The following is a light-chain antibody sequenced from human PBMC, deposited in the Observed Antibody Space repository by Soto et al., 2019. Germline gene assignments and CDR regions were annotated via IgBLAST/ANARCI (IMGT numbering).Light chain of an antibody. CDR2: TTS. CDR3: QQCDSTPQT. V-gene: IGKV1-39*01. Sequence: DIQMTQSPSSLSASVGDRVTITCRASQSINSHLNWYQQKPGKPPKLLIHTTSSLQSGVPSRFSGSGAGTDFTLTISSLQPEDFATYYCQQCDSTPQTFGGATKVEI. CDR1: QSINSH. J-gene: IGKJ4*01.